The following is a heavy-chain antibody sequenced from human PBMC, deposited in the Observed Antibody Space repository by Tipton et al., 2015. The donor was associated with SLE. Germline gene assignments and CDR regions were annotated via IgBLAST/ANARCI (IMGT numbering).Heavy chain of an antibody. V-gene: IGHV4-59*01. Sequence: TLSLTCTVSGASIRNKYWSWIRQPPGKGLEWIGFVNYSEGTKLKSSLRSRVTISLDTSTDRFSLKVTSVTATDTAVYYCAGGTPFMEWERNWFDPWGQGTLVIVST. CDR2: VNYSEGT. CDR1: GASIRNKY. D-gene: IGHD3-3*01. CDR3: AGGTPFMEWERNWFDP. J-gene: IGHJ5*02.